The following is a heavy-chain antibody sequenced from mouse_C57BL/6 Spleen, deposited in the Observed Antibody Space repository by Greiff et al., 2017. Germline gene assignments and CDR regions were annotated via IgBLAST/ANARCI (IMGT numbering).Heavy chain of an antibody. V-gene: IGHV1-53*01. CDR2: INPSNGGN. CDR1: GYTFTSYW. J-gene: IGHJ2*02. Sequence: QVQLQQPGTELVKPGASVKLSCKASGYTFTSYWMHWVKQRPGQGLEWIGNINPSNGGNNYNEKFKSKATLTVEKSSSTAYMHLSSLTSEDSAVYYCARWPTVVASWDSDYWGQGTSLTVSS. CDR3: ARWPTVVASWDSDY. D-gene: IGHD1-1*01.